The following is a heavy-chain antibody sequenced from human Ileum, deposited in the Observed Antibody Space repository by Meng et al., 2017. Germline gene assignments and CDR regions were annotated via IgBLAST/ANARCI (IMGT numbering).Heavy chain of an antibody. V-gene: IGHV4-4*02. Sequence: VPVQEPGPGLLKPSGTPSLTCAVSGGSISPSDWWSWVRQSPGKGLEWIGEIHHSGSTNYNPSLKSRVTISVDKSKNQFSLKLNSVTAADTAVYYCAREWSGSYRHFDYWGQGTLVTVSS. CDR1: GGSISPSDW. D-gene: IGHD1-26*01. CDR2: IHHSGST. J-gene: IGHJ4*02. CDR3: AREWSGSYRHFDY.